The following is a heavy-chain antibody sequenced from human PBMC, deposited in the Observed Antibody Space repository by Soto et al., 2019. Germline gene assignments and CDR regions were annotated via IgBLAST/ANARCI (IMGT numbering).Heavy chain of an antibody. Sequence: GASVKVSCKASGYTFTSYGISWVRQAPGQGLEWMGWISAYNGNTNYAQKLQGRVTMTTDTSTSTAYMELRSLRSDDTAVYYCARDYGIAVAGKQWDYWGQGTLVTVSS. CDR3: ARDYGIAVAGKQWDY. J-gene: IGHJ4*02. V-gene: IGHV1-18*04. D-gene: IGHD6-19*01. CDR1: GYTFTSYG. CDR2: ISAYNGNT.